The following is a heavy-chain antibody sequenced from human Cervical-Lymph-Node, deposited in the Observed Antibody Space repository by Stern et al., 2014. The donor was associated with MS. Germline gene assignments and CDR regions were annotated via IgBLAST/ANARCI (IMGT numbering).Heavy chain of an antibody. V-gene: IGHV4-39*01. J-gene: IGHJ4*02. Sequence: QVQLVESGPGLVKPSETLSLTCTVSGGSISSSSYYWGWIRQPPGKGLEWIGSIYYSGSTYYNPSLKSRVTISVDTSKNQFSLQLSSVTAADTAVYYCATGITDSYYFDYWGQGTLVTVSS. CDR3: ATGITDSYYFDY. D-gene: IGHD1-14*01. CDR1: GGSISSSSYY. CDR2: IYYSGST.